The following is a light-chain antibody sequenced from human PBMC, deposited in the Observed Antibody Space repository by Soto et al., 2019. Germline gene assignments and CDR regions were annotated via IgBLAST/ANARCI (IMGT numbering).Light chain of an antibody. CDR2: EVN. CDR1: SSNVGSYKL. V-gene: IGLV2-23*02. Sequence: QSALTQPASVSGSPGQSITISCTGTSSNVGSYKLVSWYQQHPRKAPKLMIFEVNKRPSGVSNRFSGSKSGNTASLTISGLKVEDEADYYCCSSGGSPTYVFGTGTKVTVL. CDR3: CSSGGSPTYV. J-gene: IGLJ1*01.